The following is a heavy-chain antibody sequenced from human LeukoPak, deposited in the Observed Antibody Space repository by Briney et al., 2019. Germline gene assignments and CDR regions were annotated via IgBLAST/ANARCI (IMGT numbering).Heavy chain of an antibody. CDR3: ARDPYYYYYGMDV. CDR2: IIPIFGTA. Sequence: GASVKVSCKASGGTFSSYAISWVRQAPGQGLEWMGGIIPIFGTANYAQKFQGRVTITVDESTSTAYMELSSLRSEDTAVYYCARDPYYYYYGMDVWGQGTTVTVSS. V-gene: IGHV1-69*13. J-gene: IGHJ6*02. CDR1: GGTFSSYA.